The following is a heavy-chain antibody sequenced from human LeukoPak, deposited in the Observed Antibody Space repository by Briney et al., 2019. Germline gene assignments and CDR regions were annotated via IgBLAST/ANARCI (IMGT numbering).Heavy chain of an antibody. J-gene: IGHJ5*02. CDR1: VGAISGYS. V-gene: IGHV4-4*07. CDR2: VYTSENT. D-gene: IGHD3-10*01. Sequence: SETLSLTCTVPVGAISGYSWSWIRQSAGRGLEWSVRVYTSENTNYNPSFTSRVTMFIDTSKKQFSLKLRSVTAADTAVYYCARDNPAGPWGQGTLVTVSS. CDR3: ARDNPAGP.